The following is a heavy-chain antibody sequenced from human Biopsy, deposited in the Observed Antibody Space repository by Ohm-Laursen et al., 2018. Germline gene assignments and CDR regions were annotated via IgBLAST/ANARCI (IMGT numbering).Heavy chain of an antibody. CDR2: TSYSGNT. V-gene: IGHV4-59*08. CDR3: ATTTMDTSGWYGNYFDS. D-gene: IGHD6-19*01. Sequence: PSLTCTVSSGSISSYYWSWIRQPPGKGLEWIGYTSYSGNTNYNPSLKSRVTMSVDTSKNQFSLKVYSVTAADTAIYYCATTTMDTSGWYGNYFDSWGQGALVTVSS. CDR1: SGSISSYY. J-gene: IGHJ4*02.